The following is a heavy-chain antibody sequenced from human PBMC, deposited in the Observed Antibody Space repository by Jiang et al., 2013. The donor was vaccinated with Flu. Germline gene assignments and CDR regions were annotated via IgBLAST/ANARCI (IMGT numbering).Heavy chain of an antibody. CDR2: TFFRSNWYN. Sequence: QTLSLTCAISGDSVSSDSVAWNWIRQSPSRGLEWLGRTFFRSNWYNDYAVSVKSRVTIKPDTSKNQFSLQLNSVTPEDTAVYFCARTPTNYYGSGSYLYYYHGMDVWGQGTTVTVSS. CDR3: ARTPTNYYGSGSYLYYYHGMDV. D-gene: IGHD3-10*01. CDR1: GDSVSSDSVA. J-gene: IGHJ6*02. V-gene: IGHV6-1*01.